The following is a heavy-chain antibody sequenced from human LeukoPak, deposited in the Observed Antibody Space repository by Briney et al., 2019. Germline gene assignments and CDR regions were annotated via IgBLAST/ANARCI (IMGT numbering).Heavy chain of an antibody. CDR1: GFSLSTSGMR. V-gene: IGHV2-70*04. J-gene: IGHJ4*02. D-gene: IGHD3-22*01. CDR3: ARMGVYYDHIY. Sequence: SGPMLVNPTQTLTLTCTFSGFSLSTSGMRVSWIRQPPGKALEWLARIDWDDDKFYITSLKPRLTISKDTSRNQVVLTMTNVDPVDTATYYCARMGVYYDHIYWGQGTLVTVSS. CDR2: IDWDDDK.